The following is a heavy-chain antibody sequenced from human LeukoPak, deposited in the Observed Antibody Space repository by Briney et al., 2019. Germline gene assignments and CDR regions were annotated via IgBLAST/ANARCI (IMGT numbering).Heavy chain of an antibody. CDR2: INHSGST. Sequence: SETLSLTCAVYGGSFSGYSWRWIRQPPGKGLEWIGEINHSGSTNYNPSLKSRVTISVDTSKKQFSLKLSSVTAADTAVHYCARGRLLMWFDPWGQGTLVTVSS. V-gene: IGHV4-34*01. CDR3: ARGRLLMWFDP. J-gene: IGHJ5*02. D-gene: IGHD3-16*01. CDR1: GGSFSGYS.